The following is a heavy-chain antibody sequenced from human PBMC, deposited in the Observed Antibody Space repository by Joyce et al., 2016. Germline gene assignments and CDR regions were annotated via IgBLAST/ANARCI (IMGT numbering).Heavy chain of an antibody. CDR3: AGGIVTGYFDY. CDR1: GFTFSNYG. Sequence: QGQLVESGGGVVQPGRSLRLSCAASGFTFSNYGMHWVRQAPGKGLEWVAVISYDGSNNHYGDSVKGRFTISRDNSKNTLYLQMNSLRTEDTAVYFCAGGIVTGYFDYWGQGTLVSVSS. V-gene: IGHV3-30*03. CDR2: ISYDGSNN. D-gene: IGHD3-9*01. J-gene: IGHJ4*02.